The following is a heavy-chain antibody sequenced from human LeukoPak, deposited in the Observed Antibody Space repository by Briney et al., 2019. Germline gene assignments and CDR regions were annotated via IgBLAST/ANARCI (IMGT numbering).Heavy chain of an antibody. J-gene: IGHJ1*01. CDR3: ARLVLHSSGYAHRSEYFQH. CDR1: GYSFTSYW. V-gene: IGHV5-51*01. Sequence: GESLKISCKGSGYSFTSYWIGWVRQMPGKGLEWMGIIYPGDSDTRYSPSFQGQVTISADKSISTAYLQWSSLKASDTATYYCARLVLHSSGYAHRSEYFQHWGQGTLVTVSS. D-gene: IGHD3-22*01. CDR2: IYPGDSDT.